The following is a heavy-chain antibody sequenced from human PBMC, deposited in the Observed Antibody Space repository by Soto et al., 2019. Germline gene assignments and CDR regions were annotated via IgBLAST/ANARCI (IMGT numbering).Heavy chain of an antibody. V-gene: IGHV3-30-3*01. CDR2: ISYDGSNK. CDR1: GFTFSSYA. J-gene: IGHJ6*02. D-gene: IGHD2-2*01. Sequence: HPGGSLRLSCAASGFTFSSYAMHWVRQAPGKGLEWVAVISYDGSNKYYADSVKGRFTISRDNSKNTLYLQMNSLRAEDTAVYYCARDLVWDDPAAYYYYYGMDVWCQAPTLTVSS. CDR3: ARDLVWDDPAAYYYYYGMDV.